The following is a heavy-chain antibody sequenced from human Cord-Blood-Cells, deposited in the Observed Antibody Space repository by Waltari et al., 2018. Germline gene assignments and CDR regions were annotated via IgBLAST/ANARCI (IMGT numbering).Heavy chain of an antibody. D-gene: IGHD3-10*01. CDR2: IYYSGST. CDR3: ARGPPRGVFDY. CDR1: GGSISSYY. V-gene: IGHV4-59*01. J-gene: IGHJ4*02. Sequence: QVQLQESGPGLVKPSETLSLTCTVSGGSISSYYWSWIRQPPGKGLEWIGYIYYSGSTNHNPSLKSRVTISVDTSKNQFSLKLSSVTAADTAVYYCARGPPRGVFDYWGQGTLVTVSS.